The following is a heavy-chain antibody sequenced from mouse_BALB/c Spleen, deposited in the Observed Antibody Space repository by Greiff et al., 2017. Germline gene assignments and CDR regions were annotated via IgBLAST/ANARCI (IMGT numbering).Heavy chain of an antibody. V-gene: IGHV1S81*02. D-gene: IGHD4-1*01. CDR2: INPSNGGT. J-gene: IGHJ2*01. CDR3: TRGMGRRDY. CDR1: GYTFTSYY. Sequence: VQLQQSGAELVKPGASVKLSCKASGYTFTSYYMYWVKQRPGQGLEWIGEINPSNGGTNFNEKFKSKATLTVDKSSSTAYMQLSSLTSEDSAVYYCTRGMGRRDYWGQGTTLTVSS.